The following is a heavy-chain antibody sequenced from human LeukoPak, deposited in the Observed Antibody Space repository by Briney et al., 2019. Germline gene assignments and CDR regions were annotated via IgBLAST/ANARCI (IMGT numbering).Heavy chain of an antibody. D-gene: IGHD4-23*01. CDR1: GSTFSSYG. V-gene: IGHV3-30*18. CDR3: ANLPGNPFDY. Sequence: GGSLRLSCAASGSTFSSYGMHWVRQAPGKGLEWVAVISYDGSNKYYADSVKGRFTISRDNSKNTLYLQMNSLRAEDTAVYYCANLPGNPFDYWGQGTLVTVSS. J-gene: IGHJ4*02. CDR2: ISYDGSNK.